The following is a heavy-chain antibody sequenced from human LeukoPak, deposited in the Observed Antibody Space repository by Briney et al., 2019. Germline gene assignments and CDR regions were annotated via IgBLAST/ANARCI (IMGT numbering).Heavy chain of an antibody. CDR3: ARGGDSGYDYLDY. CDR1: GGSISSCH. CDR2: IYYSGST. V-gene: IGHV4-59*08. D-gene: IGHD5-12*01. J-gene: IGHJ4*02. Sequence: SETLSLTCTVSGGSISSCHWSWIRQPPGKGLEWIGYIYYSGSTKYNPSLKSRVTISVDTSKNQFSLRLSSVTAADTAVYYCARGGDSGYDYLDYWGQGTLVTVSS.